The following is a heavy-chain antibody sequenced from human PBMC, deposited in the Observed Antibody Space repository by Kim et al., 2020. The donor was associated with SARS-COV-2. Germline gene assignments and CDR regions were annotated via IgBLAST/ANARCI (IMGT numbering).Heavy chain of an antibody. V-gene: IGHV4-39*01. CDR1: GGSISSSSYY. CDR2: IYYSGST. J-gene: IGHJ4*02. CDR3: ATQMTTVFQFDY. D-gene: IGHD4-17*01. Sequence: SETLSLTCTVSGGSISSSSYYWGWIRQPPGKGLEWIGSIYYSGSTYYNPSLKSRVTISVDTSKNQFSLKLSSVTAADTAVYYCATQMTTVFQFDYWGQGTLVTVSS.